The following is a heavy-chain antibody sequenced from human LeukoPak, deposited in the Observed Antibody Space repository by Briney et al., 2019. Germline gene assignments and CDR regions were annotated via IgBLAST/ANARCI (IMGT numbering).Heavy chain of an antibody. CDR1: GDSISSYF. J-gene: IGHJ5*02. D-gene: IGHD6-13*01. Sequence: PSETLSLTCTVSGDSISSYFWSWIRQPPGKGLEWIAEIDPSGSTYYNPSLKSRVTISADASKNQFSLKLNSVTAADTAVYYCARRGGGSSWPWGQGTLVTVSS. CDR2: IDPSGST. CDR3: ARRGGGSSWP. V-gene: IGHV4-34*01.